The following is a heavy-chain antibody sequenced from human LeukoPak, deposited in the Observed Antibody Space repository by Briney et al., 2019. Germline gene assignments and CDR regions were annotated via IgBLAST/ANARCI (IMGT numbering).Heavy chain of an antibody. J-gene: IGHJ4*02. V-gene: IGHV3-7*01. CDR2: IKQGGSEN. Sequence: GGSLRLSCAASGFTFSRHRMSWVRQAPGKGLEWVATIKQGGSENYYVDSVKGRFAISRDDANNSLYLQMNGLRVEDTALYYCVRGPHYGAYTDYFDYWGQGTLVTVSS. CDR1: GFTFSRHR. D-gene: IGHD4-17*01. CDR3: VRGPHYGAYTDYFDY.